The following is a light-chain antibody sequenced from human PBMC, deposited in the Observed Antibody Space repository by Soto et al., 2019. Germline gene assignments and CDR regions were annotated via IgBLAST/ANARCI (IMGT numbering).Light chain of an antibody. V-gene: IGKV3-11*01. J-gene: IGKJ5*01. CDR1: QSVTSY. Sequence: EIVLTQSPATLSLSPGEISTLSCRSSQSVTSYLAWYQQKPGQAPRLLIYDVSNRASGIPARFSGSGSETDFTLTISSLEPEDSAVYYCQQRNVWPPVTFGQGTRLEI. CDR3: QQRNVWPPVT. CDR2: DVS.